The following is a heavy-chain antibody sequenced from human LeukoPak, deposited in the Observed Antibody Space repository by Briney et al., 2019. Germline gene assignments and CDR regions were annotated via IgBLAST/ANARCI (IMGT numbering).Heavy chain of an antibody. D-gene: IGHD2-2*01. V-gene: IGHV1-18*01. CDR2: ISAYNGNT. CDR3: ARDIVVVPAATFSSGWYSYYYGMDV. Sequence: APVKVSCKASGYTFTSYGISWVPQAPGQGLEWMGWISAYNGNTNYAQKLQGRVTMTTDTSTSTAYMELRSLRSDDTAVYYCARDIVVVPAATFSSGWYSYYYGMDVWGQGTTVTVSS. J-gene: IGHJ6*02. CDR1: GYTFTSYG.